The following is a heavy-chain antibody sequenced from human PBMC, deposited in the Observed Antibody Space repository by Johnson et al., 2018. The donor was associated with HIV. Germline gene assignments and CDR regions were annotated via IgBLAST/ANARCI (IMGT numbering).Heavy chain of an antibody. CDR3: AWVRSGGFYDALDI. CDR2: INWKGVIT. D-gene: IGHD1-26*01. CDR1: GFTFDDYG. V-gene: IGHV3-20*04. Sequence: EVQLVESGGGVVRPEGSLRLSCAASGFTFDDYGMSWVRQAPGKGLEWVSGINWKGVITGYADSLKGRFTISRDNAKNSLYLQMNSLRAEDSALYYCAWVRSGGFYDALDIWGQGTMVTVSS. J-gene: IGHJ3*02.